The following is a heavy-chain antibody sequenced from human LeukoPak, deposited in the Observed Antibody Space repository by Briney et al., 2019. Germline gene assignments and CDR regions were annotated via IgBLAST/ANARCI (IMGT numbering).Heavy chain of an antibody. V-gene: IGHV3-23*01. Sequence: GGSLRLSCAASGFTFSSYAMSWVRQAPGEGGEWGSAISGSGGSTYYAGSVKGGFTISRDNSKNTLYLQMNSLRAEDTAVYYCAKDKAPITIFGVVIQGPDYWGQGTLVTVSS. CDR1: GFTFSSYA. J-gene: IGHJ4*02. CDR2: ISGSGGST. CDR3: AKDKAPITIFGVVIQGPDY. D-gene: IGHD3-3*01.